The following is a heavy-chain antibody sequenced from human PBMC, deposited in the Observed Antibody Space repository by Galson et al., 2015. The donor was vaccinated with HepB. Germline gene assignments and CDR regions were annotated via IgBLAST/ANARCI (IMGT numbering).Heavy chain of an antibody. J-gene: IGHJ4*02. CDR2: IIPILGIT. CDR3: ARDLGGYSYFDY. D-gene: IGHD5-18*01. V-gene: IGHV1-69*04. Sequence: SVKVSCKASGGTFSSYAINWVRQAPGQGLEWMGRIIPILGITNYAQKFQGRVTITADKSTSTAYMELSSLRSEDTAVYYCARDLGGYSYFDYWGQGTLGTVSS. CDR1: GGTFSSYA.